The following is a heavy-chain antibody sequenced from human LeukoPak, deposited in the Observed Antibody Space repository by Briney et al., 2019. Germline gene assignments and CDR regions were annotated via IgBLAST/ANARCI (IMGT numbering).Heavy chain of an antibody. D-gene: IGHD1-26*01. Sequence: QPGGSLRLSCVASGFTLRVNYMTWISQTPGRGLEWVSVIYSDGTTKYADSAKGRFTISRDNSKSMVYLQMDRLSAEDTAVYYCAKGRSGSYSPTWDYWGQGTLVTVSS. CDR1: GFTLRVNY. J-gene: IGHJ4*02. CDR3: AKGRSGSYSPTWDY. CDR2: IYSDGTT. V-gene: IGHV3-53*01.